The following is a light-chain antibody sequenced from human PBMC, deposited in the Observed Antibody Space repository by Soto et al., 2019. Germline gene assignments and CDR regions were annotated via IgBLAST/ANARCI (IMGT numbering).Light chain of an antibody. CDR1: HILRHSDGKTY. J-gene: IGKJ4*01. CDR2: EVS. CDR3: MQTIQLPIT. V-gene: IGKV2D-29*01. Sequence: DVVMTQTPLSLSVTPGRPASISCNCIHILRHSDGKTYLSWFLQKPGPPPQLLIYEVSNRFSGVPDRFGGSGSGTDFTLKISRVETEDVGVYYCMQTIQLPITFGGGTKVDI.